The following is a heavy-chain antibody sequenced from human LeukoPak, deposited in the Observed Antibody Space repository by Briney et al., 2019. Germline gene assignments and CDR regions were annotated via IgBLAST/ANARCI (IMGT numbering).Heavy chain of an antibody. CDR3: AKGARVGAGKYYFDY. V-gene: IGHV3-7*05. CDR2: IKQDGSEK. CDR1: GFTFSNYW. J-gene: IGHJ4*02. Sequence: GGSLRLSCAASGFTFSNYWMTWVRQAPGKGLEWVANIKQDGSEKNYVDSLKGRFTISRDNAKYSLYLQMNSLRAEDTAVYYCAKGARVGAGKYYFDYWGQGTLVTVSS. D-gene: IGHD3-10*01.